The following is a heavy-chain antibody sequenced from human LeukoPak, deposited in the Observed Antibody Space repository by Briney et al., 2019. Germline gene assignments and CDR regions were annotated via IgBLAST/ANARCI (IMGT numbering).Heavy chain of an antibody. CDR2: ISGDTVKT. Sequence: GGSLRLSWAASGFTFSSYAMSWVRQAPGRGLEWVSAISGDTVKTYYADSVKGRFTISRDNSKNTLYLQMNSLRAEDTAVYYCAKAEASGAWGQGTLVTVSS. J-gene: IGHJ5*02. D-gene: IGHD3-10*01. CDR3: AKAEASGA. CDR1: GFTFSSYA. V-gene: IGHV3-23*01.